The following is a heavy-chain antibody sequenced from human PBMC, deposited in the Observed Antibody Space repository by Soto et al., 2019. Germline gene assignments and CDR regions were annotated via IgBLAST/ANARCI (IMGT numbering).Heavy chain of an antibody. CDR1: GYTFTSYA. J-gene: IGHJ4*02. D-gene: IGHD2-21*02. V-gene: IGHV1-3*01. CDR3: ARSIVVVTAAVY. CDR2: INAGNGNT. Sequence: ASVKVSCKASGYTFTSYAMHWVRQAPGQRLEWMGWINAGNGNTKYSQKFQGRVTITRDTSASTAYMELSSLRSEDTAVYYCARSIVVVTAAVYWGPGILVTVSS.